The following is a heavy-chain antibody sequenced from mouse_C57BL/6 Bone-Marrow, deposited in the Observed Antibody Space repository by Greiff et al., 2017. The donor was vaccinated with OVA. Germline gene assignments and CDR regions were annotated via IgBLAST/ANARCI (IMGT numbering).Heavy chain of an antibody. V-gene: IGHV1-81*01. D-gene: IGHD1-1*01. Sequence: QVQLQQSGAELARPGASVKLSCKASGYTFTSYGISWVKQRTGQGLEWIGEIYPRSGNTYYNEKFKGKATLTADKSSSTAYMELRSLTSEDSAVYFCARWNYYGSAWFAYWGQGTLVTVSA. CDR1: GYTFTSYG. CDR2: IYPRSGNT. J-gene: IGHJ3*01. CDR3: ARWNYYGSAWFAY.